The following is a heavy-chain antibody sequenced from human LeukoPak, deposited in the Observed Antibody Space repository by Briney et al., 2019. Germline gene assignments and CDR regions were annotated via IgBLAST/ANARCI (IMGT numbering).Heavy chain of an antibody. CDR2: IKQDGSEK. D-gene: IGHD3-9*01. Sequence: GGSLRLSCAASGFTLSSYWMSWVRQAPGKRLEWVANIKQDGSEKYYVDSVKGRFTISRDNAKNSLYLQMNNLRAEDTAVYYCARGYNYYDILTGYYDYWGQGTLVTVSS. CDR1: GFTLSSYW. V-gene: IGHV3-7*04. CDR3: ARGYNYYDILTGYYDY. J-gene: IGHJ4*02.